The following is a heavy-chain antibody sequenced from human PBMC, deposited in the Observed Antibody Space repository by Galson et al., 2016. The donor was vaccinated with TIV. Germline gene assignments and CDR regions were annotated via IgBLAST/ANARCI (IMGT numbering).Heavy chain of an antibody. Sequence: SETLSLTCAVSSGSISSSNWWSWVRQPPGKGLEWIGEMSHSGSTNYNPSLKSRVTISVDKSKNQFSLKLSSVIAADTAVYYCAKITNTIGTYYSDYWGQGTLVTVSS. D-gene: IGHD3-3*01. V-gene: IGHV4-4*02. CDR1: SGSISSSNW. CDR3: AKITNTIGTYYSDY. CDR2: MSHSGST. J-gene: IGHJ4*02.